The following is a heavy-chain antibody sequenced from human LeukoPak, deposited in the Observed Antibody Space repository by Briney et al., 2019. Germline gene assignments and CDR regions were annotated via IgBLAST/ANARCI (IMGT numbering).Heavy chain of an antibody. CDR2: IIPIFGRA. J-gene: IGHJ3*02. Sequence: SVKVSCKASGGTFISYAISWVRQAPGQGREWMGRIIPIFGRANYEQKFQGRVRITTDGDTSTDYMELRRERSGDTAVYYCARDGVGGFWSGSGRTPDAFDIWGQGTMVTVSS. D-gene: IGHD3-3*01. CDR1: GGTFISYA. V-gene: IGHV1-69*05. CDR3: ARDGVGGFWSGSGRTPDAFDI.